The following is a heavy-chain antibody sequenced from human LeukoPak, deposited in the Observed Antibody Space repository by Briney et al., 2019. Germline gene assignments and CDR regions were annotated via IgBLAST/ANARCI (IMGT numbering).Heavy chain of an antibody. D-gene: IGHD4/OR15-4a*01. V-gene: IGHV3-74*01. Sequence: GSLRLSCAASGFTFSSYWMHWVRQAPGKGLVWVSRINSDGSSTSYADSVKGRFTISRDNSKNTLYLQMNSLGAEDTAMYYCAKVSLNMVNDAFDIWGQGTMVSVSS. CDR1: GFTFSSYW. CDR3: AKVSLNMVNDAFDI. J-gene: IGHJ3*02. CDR2: INSDGSST.